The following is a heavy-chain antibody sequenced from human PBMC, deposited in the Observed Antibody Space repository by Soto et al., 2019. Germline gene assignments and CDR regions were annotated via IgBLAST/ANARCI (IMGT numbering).Heavy chain of an antibody. CDR3: ARDKIPGLFAY. Sequence: PSETLSLTCTVSGGSISSYYWSWIRQPPGKGLEWIGYIYYSGSTNYNPSLKSRVTISVDTSKNQFSLKLTSVTAADTAVYYCARDKIPGLFAYWGQGTLVTVSS. V-gene: IGHV4-59*12. D-gene: IGHD2-21*01. J-gene: IGHJ4*02. CDR2: IYYSGST. CDR1: GGSISSYY.